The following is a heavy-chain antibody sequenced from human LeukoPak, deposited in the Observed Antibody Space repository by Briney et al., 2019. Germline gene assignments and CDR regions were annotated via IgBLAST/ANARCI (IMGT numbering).Heavy chain of an antibody. J-gene: IGHJ4*02. CDR3: ARGRVSYYGY. CDR2: INHSGST. V-gene: IGHV4-34*01. Sequence: PSETLSLTCAVYGGSFSGYYWSWIRQPPGKGLEWIGEINHSGSTNYNPSLKSRVTISVDTSKNQFSLKLSSVTAADTAVYYCARGRVSYYGYWGQGTLVTVSS. CDR1: GGSFSGYY. D-gene: IGHD3-3*01.